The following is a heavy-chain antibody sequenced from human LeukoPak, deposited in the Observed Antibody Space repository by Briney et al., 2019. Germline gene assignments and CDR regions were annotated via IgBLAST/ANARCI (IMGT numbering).Heavy chain of an antibody. V-gene: IGHV4-38-2*01. J-gene: IGHJ4*02. CDR2: IYHSGST. CDR1: GYSISSGYY. CDR3: ARQGTIFGVTNFDY. D-gene: IGHD3-3*01. Sequence: PSETLSLTCAVSGYSISSGYYWGWIRQPPGKGPEWIGSIYHSGSTYYNPSLKSRVTISVDTSKNQFSLKLSSVTAADTAVYYCARQGTIFGVTNFDYWGQGTLVTVSS.